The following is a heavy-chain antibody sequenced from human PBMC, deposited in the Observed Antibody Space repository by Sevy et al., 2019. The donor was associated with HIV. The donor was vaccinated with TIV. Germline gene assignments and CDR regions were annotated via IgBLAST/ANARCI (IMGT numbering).Heavy chain of an antibody. CDR3: AYSRGRYEGSSSLYYYYIMDV. V-gene: IGHV3-30*03. CDR2: ISNDGSDK. Sequence: GGSLRLSCAAAGFTFSRYGMHCARQAPGKGLEWVAVISNDGSDKEYAESVKGRFTVSRDNSKGMVYLQMNSLRLEDTAVYYCAYSRGRYEGSSSLYYYYIMDVWGQRTTVTVSS. J-gene: IGHJ6*02. D-gene: IGHD6-13*01. CDR1: GFTFSRYG.